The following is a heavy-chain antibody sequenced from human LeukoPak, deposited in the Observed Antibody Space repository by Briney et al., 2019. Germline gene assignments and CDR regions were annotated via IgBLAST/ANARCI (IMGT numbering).Heavy chain of an antibody. CDR2: IKKDGSEK. D-gene: IGHD3-10*01. Sequence: PGGSLRLSCAASGFTFSSYWMSWVRQAPGKGLEWVANIKKDGSEKYYVDSVKGRFTISRDNAKTSLYLQMNSLRAEDTAVYYCARDYYGSGSYIFWFDPWGQGTLVTVSS. CDR3: ARDYYGSGSYIFWFDP. CDR1: GFTFSSYW. V-gene: IGHV3-7*01. J-gene: IGHJ5*02.